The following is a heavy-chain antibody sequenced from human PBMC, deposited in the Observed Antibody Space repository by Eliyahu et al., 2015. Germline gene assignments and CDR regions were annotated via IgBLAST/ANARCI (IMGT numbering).Heavy chain of an antibody. V-gene: IGHV1-69*01. J-gene: IGHJ1*01. CDR1: GGXFSXYA. CDR2: IIPIFGTA. D-gene: IGHD6-19*01. CDR3: ARLASRGWPGPEYFQH. Sequence: QVQLVQSGAEVKKPGSSVKVSCKASGGXFSXYAISWVRQAPGQGLEWMGGIIPIFGTANYAQKFQGRVTITADESTSTAYMELSSLRSEDTAVYYCARLASRGWPGPEYFQHWGQGTLVTVSS.